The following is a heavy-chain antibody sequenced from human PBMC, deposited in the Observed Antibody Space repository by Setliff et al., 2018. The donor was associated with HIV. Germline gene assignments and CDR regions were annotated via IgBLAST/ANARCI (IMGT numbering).Heavy chain of an antibody. CDR3: AREAPIQGVTYGFPHFDY. CDR1: GLDFASFL. J-gene: IGHJ4*02. V-gene: IGHV3-21*01. Sequence: LRLSCVVSGLDFASFLIHWVRQAPGKGLEWVASISRDNFVRFYADSVRGRFNVSRDNAQKSLFLQMNSLKADDTAFYYCAREAPIQGVTYGFPHFDYWGQGALVTVSS. D-gene: IGHD3-10*01. CDR2: ISRDNFVR.